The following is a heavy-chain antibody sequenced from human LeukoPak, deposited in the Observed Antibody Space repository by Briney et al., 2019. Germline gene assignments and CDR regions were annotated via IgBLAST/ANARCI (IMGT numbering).Heavy chain of an antibody. CDR3: ARESSGGSCYDY. J-gene: IGHJ4*02. CDR2: ISSSGSTR. D-gene: IGHD2-15*01. Sequence: PGGSLRLSCAASGFTFRSYEMNWVRQAPGKGLEWVSHISSSGSTRYYADSVKGRFTISRDNAKNSLYLQMNSLRAEDTAVYYCARESSGGSCYDYWGQGTLVTVSS. V-gene: IGHV3-48*03. CDR1: GFTFRSYE.